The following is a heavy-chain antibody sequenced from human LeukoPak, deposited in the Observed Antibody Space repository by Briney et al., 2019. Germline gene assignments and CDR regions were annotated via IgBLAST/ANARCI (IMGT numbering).Heavy chain of an antibody. D-gene: IGHD1-26*01. J-gene: IGHJ3*02. CDR3: ATAVSGSYRDAFDI. Sequence: ASVKVSCKVSGYTFTDYYMHWMQQAPGKGLEWMGLVDPEDGETIYAEKFQGRVTITADTSTDTAYMELSSLRSEDTAVYYCATAVSGSYRDAFDIWGQGTMVTVSS. CDR1: GYTFTDYY. V-gene: IGHV1-69-2*01. CDR2: VDPEDGET.